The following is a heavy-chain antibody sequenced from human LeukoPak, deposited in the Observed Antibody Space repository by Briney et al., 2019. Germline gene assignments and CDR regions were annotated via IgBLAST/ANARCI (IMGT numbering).Heavy chain of an antibody. J-gene: IGHJ6*04. CDR2: INSASSDI. D-gene: IGHD3-22*01. CDR1: GFAFSTYT. V-gene: IGHV3-21*01. CDR3: ARGPTMKMDV. Sequence: GGSLRLSCAASGFAFSTYTMNWVRQAPGKGLEWISCINSASSDIYYADSVWGRFTISRDNAKNSLYLQMNSLRAEDTGVYYCARGPTMKMDVWGKGTTVTVSS.